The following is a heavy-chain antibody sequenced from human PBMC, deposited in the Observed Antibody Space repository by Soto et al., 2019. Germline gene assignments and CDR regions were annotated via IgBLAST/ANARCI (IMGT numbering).Heavy chain of an antibody. CDR3: ARDLWVEPELYYYGMDV. CDR1: GDSISSADYY. J-gene: IGHJ6*02. Sequence: SETLSLTCTVSGDSISSADYYWSWIRQTPGKGLEWIVHILYSGTTYYNPSLKSRLTISVDTSKNHFSLRLTSVTAADTAVYYCARDLWVEPELYYYGMDVWGQGTTVTVSS. CDR2: ILYSGTT. V-gene: IGHV4-30-4*01. D-gene: IGHD1-1*01.